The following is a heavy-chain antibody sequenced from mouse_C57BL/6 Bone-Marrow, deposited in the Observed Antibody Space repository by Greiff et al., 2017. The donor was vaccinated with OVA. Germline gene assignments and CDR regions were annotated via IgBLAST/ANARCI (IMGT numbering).Heavy chain of an antibody. J-gene: IGHJ4*01. Sequence: EVQLQESGGGLVKPGGSLKLSCAASGFTFSSYAMSWVRQTPEKRLEWVATISDGGSYTYYPDNVKGRFTISRDNAKNNLYLQMSHLKSEDTAMYYCARDHDVGGYAMDYWGQGTSVTVSS. D-gene: IGHD2-12*01. V-gene: IGHV5-4*01. CDR3: ARDHDVGGYAMDY. CDR1: GFTFSSYA. CDR2: ISDGGSYT.